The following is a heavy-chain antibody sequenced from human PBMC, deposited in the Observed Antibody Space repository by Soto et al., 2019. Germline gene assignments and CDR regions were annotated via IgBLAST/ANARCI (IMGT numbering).Heavy chain of an antibody. CDR2: IYSGGST. Sequence: EVQLVETGGGLIQPGGSLRLSCAASGFTVSSNYMSWVRQAPGKGLEWVSVIYSGGSTYYADSVKGRFTISRDNPKNTLYLQMNSLRAEDTAVYYCARDHGDYLNWFDPWGQGTLVTVSS. CDR1: GFTVSSNY. J-gene: IGHJ5*02. D-gene: IGHD4-17*01. V-gene: IGHV3-53*02. CDR3: ARDHGDYLNWFDP.